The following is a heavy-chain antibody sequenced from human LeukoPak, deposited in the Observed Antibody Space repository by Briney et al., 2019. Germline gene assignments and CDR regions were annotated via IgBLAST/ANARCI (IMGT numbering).Heavy chain of an antibody. V-gene: IGHV1-18*01. CDR1: GYTFTSYG. J-gene: IGHJ4*02. D-gene: IGHD3-10*01. CDR3: ARDELLWFGDAGFFDY. CDR2: ISAYNGNT. Sequence: ASVKVSCKASGYTFTSYGISWVRQAPGQGLEWMGWISAYNGNTNYAQKLQGRVTMTTDTSTSTAYMELRSLRSDDTAVYYCARDELLWFGDAGFFDYWGQGTLVTVSS.